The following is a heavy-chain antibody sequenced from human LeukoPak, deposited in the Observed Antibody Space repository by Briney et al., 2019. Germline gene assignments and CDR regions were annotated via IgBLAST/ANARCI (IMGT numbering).Heavy chain of an antibody. CDR1: GGSFSGYY. J-gene: IGHJ4*02. Sequence: PSETLSLTCAVYGGSFSGYYWSWIRQPPGKGLEWIGEINHSGSTNYNPSLKSRVTISVDTSKNQFSLKLSSVTAADTAVYYCARVVPYYYGSGRGRLYYFDYWGQGTLVTVSS. V-gene: IGHV4-34*01. D-gene: IGHD3-10*01. CDR2: INHSGST. CDR3: ARVVPYYYGSGRGRLYYFDY.